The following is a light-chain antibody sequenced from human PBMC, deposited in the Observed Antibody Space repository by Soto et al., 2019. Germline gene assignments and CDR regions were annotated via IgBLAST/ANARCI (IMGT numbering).Light chain of an antibody. CDR2: GAS. J-gene: IGKJ2*01. V-gene: IGKV3-20*01. CDR1: QSVSSSY. Sequence: EIVLTQSPGTLSLSPGERATLSCRASQSVSSSYLAWYQQKPGQAPRLLIYGASSRATGIPDRFSGSGSGTDFTLTISRLEPEDFAVYYCHQDGSSPYTFGQGTKLDIK. CDR3: HQDGSSPYT.